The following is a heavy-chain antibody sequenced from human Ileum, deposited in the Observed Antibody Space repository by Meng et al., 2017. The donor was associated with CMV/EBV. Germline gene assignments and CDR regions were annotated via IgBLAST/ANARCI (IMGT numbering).Heavy chain of an antibody. Sequence: GCTFCNLGIAWVRQTPGRGLVWMGWISSFSDGINYADDLRDRITMTTDTSANTAYMELRSLTSDDTAVYYCARDRCGTCPSGWWFDPWGQGTLVTVSS. D-gene: IGHD2-15*01. CDR1: GCTFCNLG. V-gene: IGHV1-18*01. CDR3: ARDRCGTCPSGWWFDP. J-gene: IGHJ5*02. CDR2: ISSFSDGI.